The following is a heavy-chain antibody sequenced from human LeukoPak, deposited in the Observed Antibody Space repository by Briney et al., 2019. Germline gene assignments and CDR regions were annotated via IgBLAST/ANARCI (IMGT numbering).Heavy chain of an antibody. CDR3: ARDHRTARPLYYYGMDV. D-gene: IGHD6-6*01. J-gene: IGHJ6*02. Sequence: GGSLRLSCSASGFSFSIYAMNWVRQAPGKGLEWVSVIYSGGSTYYADSVKGRFTISRDNSKNTLYLQMNSLRAEDTAVYYCARDHRTARPLYYYGMDVWGQGTTVTVSS. CDR2: IYSGGST. CDR1: GFSFSIYA. V-gene: IGHV3-66*01.